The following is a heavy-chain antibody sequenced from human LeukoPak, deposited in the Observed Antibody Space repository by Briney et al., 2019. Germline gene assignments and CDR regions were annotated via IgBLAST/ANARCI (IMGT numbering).Heavy chain of an antibody. Sequence: GGSLRLSCAASGFTFSSYAMSWVRQAPGKGLEWVSVIYSGGSTYYADSVKGRFTISRDNSKNTLYLQMNSLRAEDTAVYYCARTVQGVIDYWGQGTLVTVSS. CDR1: GFTFSSYA. CDR2: IYSGGST. J-gene: IGHJ4*02. D-gene: IGHD3-10*01. V-gene: IGHV3-53*01. CDR3: ARTVQGVIDY.